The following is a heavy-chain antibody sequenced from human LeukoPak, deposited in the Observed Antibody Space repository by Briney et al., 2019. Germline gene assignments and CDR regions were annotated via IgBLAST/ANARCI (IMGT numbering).Heavy chain of an antibody. CDR1: GGSISSADYY. CDR2: ISYSGST. CDR3: ARGFRIFDY. D-gene: IGHD2-15*01. V-gene: IGHV4-30-4*08. Sequence: SQTLSLTCTVSGGSISSADYYWSWIPQPPGKGLEWIGYISYSGSTYYNPSLKSRVTISVDTSKNQFSLKLSSVTAADTAVYYCARGFRIFDYWGQGTLVTVSS. J-gene: IGHJ4*02.